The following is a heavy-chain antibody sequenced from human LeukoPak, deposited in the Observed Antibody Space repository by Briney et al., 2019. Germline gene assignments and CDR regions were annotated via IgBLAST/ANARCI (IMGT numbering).Heavy chain of an antibody. V-gene: IGHV3-21*01. Sequence: GGSLRLSCAASGFTFSSYSMNWVRQAPGKGLEWVSSISSSSSYIYYADSVKGRFTISRDNAKNSLYLQMNSLRAEDTAVYYCARGHDIDAFDIWGQGTMVTVSS. CDR2: ISSSSSYI. CDR3: ARGHDIDAFDI. J-gene: IGHJ3*02. CDR1: GFTFSSYS.